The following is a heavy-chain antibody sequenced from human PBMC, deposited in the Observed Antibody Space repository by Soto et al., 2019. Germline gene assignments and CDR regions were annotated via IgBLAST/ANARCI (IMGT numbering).Heavy chain of an antibody. CDR2: ITSHNGNT. J-gene: IGHJ2*01. Sequence: QVQLVQSGAEVKKPGASVKVSCKASGYTFTTFGISWVRQAPGQGLEWMGWITSHNGNTNYAQNVQGRITMTADTATSTVYMELRNLRSDDTAVYYCARGGQAYYDRSRYIPFWYFDIWGRGTLVTVSS. V-gene: IGHV1-18*01. CDR3: ARGGQAYYDRSRYIPFWYFDI. CDR1: GYTFTTFG. D-gene: IGHD3-22*01.